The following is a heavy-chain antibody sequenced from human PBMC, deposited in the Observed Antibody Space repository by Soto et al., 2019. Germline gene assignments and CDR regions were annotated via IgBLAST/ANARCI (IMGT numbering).Heavy chain of an antibody. Sequence: ASVKVSCKASGYTFTSYGISWVRQAPGQGHEWMGWISAYNGNTNYAQKLQGRVTMTTDTSTSTAYMERRSLRSDDTALYYCASLVVVAATRDFFYIWGQGTMVTFSS. D-gene: IGHD2-15*01. V-gene: IGHV1-18*01. CDR2: ISAYNGNT. CDR1: GYTFTSYG. J-gene: IGHJ3*02. CDR3: ASLVVVAATRDFFYI.